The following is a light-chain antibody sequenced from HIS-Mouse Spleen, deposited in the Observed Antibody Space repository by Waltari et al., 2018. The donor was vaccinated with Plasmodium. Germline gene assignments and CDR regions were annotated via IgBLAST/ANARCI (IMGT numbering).Light chain of an antibody. Sequence: DIQMTQSPYSLSASVGDRVTITCRASQSISSYLNWYQPKPGKAPKLLIYAASSLQSGVPSRFSGSGSGTDFTLTISSLQPEDFATYYCQQSHTFGQGTKLEIK. CDR3: QQSHT. V-gene: IGKV1-39*01. J-gene: IGKJ2*01. CDR1: QSISSY. CDR2: AAS.